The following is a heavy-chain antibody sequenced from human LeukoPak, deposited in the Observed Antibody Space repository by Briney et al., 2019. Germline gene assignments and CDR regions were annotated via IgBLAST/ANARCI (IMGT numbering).Heavy chain of an antibody. Sequence: PGGSLRLSCAASGFTFSSYWMHWVRQAPGKGLVXXXRINSDVTNTNYADSVKGRFTISRDNAKNTLYLQMNSLRVEDTAVYYCAMGYYDSSGYSHFDYWGQGTLVTVSS. CDR3: AMGYYDSSGYSHFDY. CDR1: GFTFSSYW. J-gene: IGHJ4*02. V-gene: IGHV3-74*01. D-gene: IGHD3-22*01. CDR2: INSDVTNT.